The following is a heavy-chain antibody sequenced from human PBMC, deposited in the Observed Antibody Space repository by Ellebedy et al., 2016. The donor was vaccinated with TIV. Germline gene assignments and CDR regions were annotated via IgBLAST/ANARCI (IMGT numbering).Heavy chain of an antibody. D-gene: IGHD2-2*01. V-gene: IGHV3-9*01. CDR1: GFTFDDYA. Sequence: SLKISXAASGFTFDDYAMHWVRQAPGKGLEWVSGISWNSGSIGYADSVKGRFTISRDNAKNSLYLQMNSLRAEDTALYYCAKDERSSTSSIDYWGQGTLVTVSS. J-gene: IGHJ4*02. CDR2: ISWNSGSI. CDR3: AKDERSSTSSIDY.